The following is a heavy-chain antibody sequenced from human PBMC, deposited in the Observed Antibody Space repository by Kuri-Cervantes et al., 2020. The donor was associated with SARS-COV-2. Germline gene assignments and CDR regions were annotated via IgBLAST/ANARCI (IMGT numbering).Heavy chain of an antibody. V-gene: IGHV4-61*02. CDR2: IYTSGST. D-gene: IGHD5-18*01. CDR1: GGSISSGSYY. CDR3: ARLGGYRSGYNWFDP. Sequence: LRLSCTVSGGSISSGSYYWSWIRQPAGKGLEWIGRIYTSGSTNYNPSLKSRVTMSVDTSKNQSSLKLSSVTAADTAVYYCARLGGYRSGYNWFDPWGQGTLVTVSS. J-gene: IGHJ5*02.